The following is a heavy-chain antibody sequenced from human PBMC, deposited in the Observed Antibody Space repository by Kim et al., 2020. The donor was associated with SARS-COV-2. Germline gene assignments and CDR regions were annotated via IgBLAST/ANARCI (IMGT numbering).Heavy chain of an antibody. Sequence: GGSLRLSCAASGFTFSNAWMSWVRQAPGKGLEWVGRIKSKTDGGTTDYAAPVKGRFTISRDDSKNTLYLQMNSLKTQDTAVCYCTTDPESCSGGSCPYYYYGLDAWGQGTTVTVSS. V-gene: IGHV3-15*01. J-gene: IGHJ6*02. CDR3: TTDPESCSGGSCPYYYYGLDA. D-gene: IGHD2-15*01. CDR1: GFTFSNAW. CDR2: IKSKTDGGTT.